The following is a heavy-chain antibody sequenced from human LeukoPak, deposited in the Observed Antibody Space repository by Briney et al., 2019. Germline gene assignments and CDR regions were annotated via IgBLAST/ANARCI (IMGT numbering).Heavy chain of an antibody. CDR1: GFTFSSYE. J-gene: IGHJ4*02. D-gene: IGHD3-22*01. CDR2: ISSSGSSM. CDR3: ARGYYSDTTGYNPLDH. V-gene: IGHV3-48*03. Sequence: GGSLRLSCAASGFTFSSYEMNWVRQAPGKGLEWISYISSSGSSMSYADSVEGRFTISRDNAKNSMYLQMTSLRAGDAAVYYCARGYYSDTTGYNPLDHWGQGTLVTVSS.